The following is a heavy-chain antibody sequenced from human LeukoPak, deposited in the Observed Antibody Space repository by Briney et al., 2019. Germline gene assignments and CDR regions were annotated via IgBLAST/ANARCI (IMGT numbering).Heavy chain of an antibody. CDR1: GGSFSGYY. V-gene: IGHV4-34*01. Sequence: SETLSLTCAVYGGSFSGYYWSWIRQPPGKGLEWIGEINHSGSTNYNPSLKSRVTISVDTSKNQFSLKLSSVTAADTAVYYCAGSLRKNDNGGQEPLVPVP. CDR2: INHSGST. CDR3: AGSLRKNDN. J-gene: IGHJ4*02. D-gene: IGHD1-26*01.